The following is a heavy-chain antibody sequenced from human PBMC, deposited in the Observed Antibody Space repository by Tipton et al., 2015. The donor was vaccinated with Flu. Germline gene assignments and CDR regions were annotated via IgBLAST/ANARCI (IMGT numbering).Heavy chain of an antibody. CDR3: ARDRASGSYLYYYYGMDV. D-gene: IGHD3-10*01. V-gene: IGHV4-39*07. Sequence: LRLSCTVSGGSISSSSYYWGWIRQPPGKGLEWIGSMYYSGSTYYNPSLKSRVTISVDTSKNQFSLKLSSVTAADTAVYYCARDRASGSYLYYYYGMDVWCQGTTVTVSS. J-gene: IGHJ6*02. CDR2: MYYSGST. CDR1: GGSISSSSYY.